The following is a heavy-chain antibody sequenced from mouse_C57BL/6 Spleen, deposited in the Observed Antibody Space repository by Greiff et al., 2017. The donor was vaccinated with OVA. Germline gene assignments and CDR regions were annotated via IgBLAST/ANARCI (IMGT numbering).Heavy chain of an antibody. V-gene: IGHV1-53*01. D-gene: IGHD1-1*01. CDR2: INPSNGGT. Sequence: QVQLQQPGTELVKPGASVKLSCKASGYTFTSYWMHWVKQRPGQGLEWIGNINPSNGGTNYNEKFKSKATLTVDKSSSTAYMQLSSLTSEDSAVYYGERSKTVVAESSFDYWGQGTTLTVSS. CDR3: ERSKTVVAESSFDY. CDR1: GYTFTSYW. J-gene: IGHJ2*01.